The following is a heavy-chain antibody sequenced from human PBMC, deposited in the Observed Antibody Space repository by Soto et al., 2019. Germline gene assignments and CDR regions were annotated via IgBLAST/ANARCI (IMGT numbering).Heavy chain of an antibody. CDR1: GYTFTSYD. Sequence: ASVKVSCKASGYTFTSYDINWVRQATGQGLEWMGWMNPNSGNTGYAQKFQGRVTMTRNTSISTAYMELSSLRSEDTAVYYCARIDIVVVPAARGEYYYYYYMDVWGKGTTVTVSS. CDR2: MNPNSGNT. V-gene: IGHV1-8*01. J-gene: IGHJ6*03. CDR3: ARIDIVVVPAARGEYYYYYYMDV. D-gene: IGHD2-2*01.